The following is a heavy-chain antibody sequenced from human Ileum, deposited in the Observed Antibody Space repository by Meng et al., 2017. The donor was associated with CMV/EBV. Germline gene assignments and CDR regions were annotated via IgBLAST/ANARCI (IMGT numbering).Heavy chain of an antibody. CDR2: INPNSGGT. CDR1: GYTFTGYY. J-gene: IGHJ3*02. CDR3: ARARSWELLERAFDI. V-gene: IGHV1-2*02. D-gene: IGHD1-26*01. Sequence: ASVKVSCKASGYTFTGYYMHWVRQAPGQGLEWMGWINPNSGGTNYAQKFQGRVTMTRDTSISTAYMELSRLRSDDTAVYYCARARSWELLERAFDIWGQGKMVNVAS.